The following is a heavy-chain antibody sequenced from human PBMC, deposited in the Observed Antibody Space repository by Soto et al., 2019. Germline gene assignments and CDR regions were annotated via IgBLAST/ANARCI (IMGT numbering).Heavy chain of an antibody. D-gene: IGHD2-2*02. CDR1: GFDFNKYA. J-gene: IGHJ4*02. CDR3: TKDSPSYTTSPFYFDS. V-gene: IGHV3-23*01. CDR2: ITSNGDST. Sequence: GGSLRLSCAAFGFDFNKYAMTWVRQAPGKGLQWVSSITSNGDSTYYADSVKGRFTTSRDNSKNTLYLQMNSLRADDTAVFYCTKDSPSYTTSPFYFDSWGQGTLVTVSS.